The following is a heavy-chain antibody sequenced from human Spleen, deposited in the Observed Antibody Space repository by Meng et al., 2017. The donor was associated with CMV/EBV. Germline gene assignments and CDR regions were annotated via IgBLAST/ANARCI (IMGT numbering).Heavy chain of an antibody. CDR2: IYYSGST. CDR3: ARAIAAADNWFDP. D-gene: IGHD6-13*01. J-gene: IGHJ5*02. V-gene: IGHV4-39*07. Sequence: SETLSLTCTVSGGSISSSSYYWGWIRQPPGKGLEWIGSIYYSGSTYYNPSLKSRFTISVDTSKNQFSLKLSSVTAADTAVYYCARAIAAADNWFDPWGQGTLVTVSS. CDR1: GGSISSSSYY.